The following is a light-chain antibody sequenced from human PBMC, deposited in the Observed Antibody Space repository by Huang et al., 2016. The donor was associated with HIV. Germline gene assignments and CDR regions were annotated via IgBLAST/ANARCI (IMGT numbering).Light chain of an antibody. CDR2: ATS. CDR1: QGISRW. Sequence: DIQMTQSPSSVSASVGDRVNITCRASQGISRWLAWYQQKPGKAPKLLIYATSNLQSGVPARFSGSGSGTDFTLTISSLQPEDFATYYCQQGNSFPYTFGQGTKLEIK. CDR3: QQGNSFPYT. V-gene: IGKV1-12*01. J-gene: IGKJ2*01.